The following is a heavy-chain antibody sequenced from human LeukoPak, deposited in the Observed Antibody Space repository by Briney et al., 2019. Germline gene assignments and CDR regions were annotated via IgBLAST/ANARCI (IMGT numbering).Heavy chain of an antibody. V-gene: IGHV4-34*01. Sequence: SETLSLTCAVYGGSFSGYYWSWIRQPPGKGLEWIGEINHSGSTNYNPSLKSRVTISVDTSRNQFSLKLSSVTAADTAVYYCARGIRYFDWLLLGYYFDYWGQGTLVTVSS. J-gene: IGHJ4*02. D-gene: IGHD3-9*01. CDR3: ARGIRYFDWLLLGYYFDY. CDR2: INHSGST. CDR1: GGSFSGYY.